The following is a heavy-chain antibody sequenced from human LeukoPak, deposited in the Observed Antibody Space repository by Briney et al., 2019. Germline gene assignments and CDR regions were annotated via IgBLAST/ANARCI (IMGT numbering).Heavy chain of an antibody. CDR1: GFTFSNAW. D-gene: IGHD4-11*01. CDR3: TTLVLGGDYSR. V-gene: IGHV3-15*01. CDR2: IKRKTDGETT. J-gene: IGHJ4*01. Sequence: GGSLRLSCAASGFTFSNAWMSWVRQAPGKGLEWVGRIKRKTDGETTDYPATVKGRFTISRDDSKNTLYMQMNSLKTEATAVYYCTTLVLGGDYSRWGQGTLVTVSS.